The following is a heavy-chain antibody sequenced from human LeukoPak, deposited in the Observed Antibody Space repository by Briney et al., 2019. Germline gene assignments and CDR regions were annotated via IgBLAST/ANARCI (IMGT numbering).Heavy chain of an antibody. CDR2: IYHSGST. J-gene: IGHJ6*02. V-gene: IGHV4-4*02. D-gene: IGHD4-17*01. Sequence: SETLSLTCAVSGDSISSSNWWSWVRQPPGKGLEWIGEIYHSGSTNYNPSLKSRVTISVDKSKNQFSLNLSSVTATDTAVYYCARDSGEFDGDYILIDYGMDVWGQGTTVTVSS. CDR1: GDSISSSNW. CDR3: ARDSGEFDGDYILIDYGMDV.